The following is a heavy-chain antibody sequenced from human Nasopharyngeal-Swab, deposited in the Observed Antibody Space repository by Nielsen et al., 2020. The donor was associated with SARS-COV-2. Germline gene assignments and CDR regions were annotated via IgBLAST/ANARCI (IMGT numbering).Heavy chain of an antibody. D-gene: IGHD3-22*01. J-gene: IGHJ3*02. CDR2: IKQDGSEK. CDR1: GFTFSSYW. CDR3: ARDLSMIVVLIGTPSAFDI. Sequence: LSLTCAASGFTFSSYWMSWVRQAPGKGLEWVANIKQDGSEKYHVDSVKGRFTISRDNAENSLYLQMNSLRAEDTAVYYCARDLSMIVVLIGTPSAFDIWGQGTMVTVSS. V-gene: IGHV3-7*01.